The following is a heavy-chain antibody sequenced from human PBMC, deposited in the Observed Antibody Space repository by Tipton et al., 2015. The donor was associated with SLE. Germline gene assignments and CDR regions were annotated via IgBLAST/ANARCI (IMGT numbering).Heavy chain of an antibody. CDR3: ARRGWSDCSSTSCYTDWYFDL. D-gene: IGHD2-2*02. J-gene: IGHJ2*01. CDR2: IYYSGST. CDR1: GGSISSYY. V-gene: IGHV4-59*01. Sequence: TLSLTCTVSGGSISSYYWSWIRQPPGKGLEWIGYIYYSGSTNYNPSLKSRVTISVDTSKNQFSLKLSSVTAADTAVYYCARRGWSDCSSTSCYTDWYFDLWGRGPLVTVSS.